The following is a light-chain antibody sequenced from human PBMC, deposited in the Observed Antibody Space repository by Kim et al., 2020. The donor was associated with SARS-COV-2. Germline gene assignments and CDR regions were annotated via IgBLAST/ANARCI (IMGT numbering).Light chain of an antibody. CDR1: SSNIGAGYD. V-gene: IGLV1-40*01. CDR3: QSYDSSLSGSDVV. CDR2: GNS. Sequence: VTISCTGSSSNIGAGYDVHWYQQLPGTAPKLLIYGNSNRPSGVPDRFSGSKSGTSASLAITGLQAEDEADYYCQSYDSSLSGSDVVFGGGTKLTV. J-gene: IGLJ2*01.